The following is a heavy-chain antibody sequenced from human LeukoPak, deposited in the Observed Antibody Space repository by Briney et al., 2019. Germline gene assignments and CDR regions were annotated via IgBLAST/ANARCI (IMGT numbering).Heavy chain of an antibody. Sequence: GRSLTLSCAASGFTFSSSAMHWVRQAPGKGLEWVAVVFSDGTYKYYADSVKGRFTISRDNSKNMLFLQMNSLRAEDTAVYYCAKGPLYYYGDNAWVGPWGQGTLVTVSS. J-gene: IGHJ5*02. V-gene: IGHV3-30*18. CDR2: VFSDGTYK. D-gene: IGHD4-17*01. CDR1: GFTFSSSA. CDR3: AKGPLYYYGDNAWVGP.